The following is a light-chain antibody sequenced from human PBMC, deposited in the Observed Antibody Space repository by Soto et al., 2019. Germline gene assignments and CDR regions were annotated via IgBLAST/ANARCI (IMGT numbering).Light chain of an antibody. CDR2: GAS. CDR3: QQYNNWPFS. J-gene: IGKJ5*01. Sequence: EIVMTHSPATLSVSPCERATLSFRASQSVGSNLAWYQQKPGQAPRLLIYGASTRATGIPVRFSGSGSGTEFTLTISGLQSEDSAVYFCQQYNNWPFSFGQGTRLEIK. V-gene: IGKV3-15*01. CDR1: QSVGSN.